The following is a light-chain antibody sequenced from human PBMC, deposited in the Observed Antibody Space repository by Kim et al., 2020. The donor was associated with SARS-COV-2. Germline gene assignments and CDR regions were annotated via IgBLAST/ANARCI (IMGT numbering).Light chain of an antibody. V-gene: IGKV3-20*01. J-gene: IGKJ1*01. CDR1: QSVSNNS. CDR2: GAS. Sequence: PPAVRATLSYRAIQSVSNNSLAWYQQNPGQVPRLLIYGASTRATGIPDRFSGSGSGTDFTLTISRLEPDDFAVYYCQQYGSSPRTFGQGTKVDIK. CDR3: QQYGSSPRT.